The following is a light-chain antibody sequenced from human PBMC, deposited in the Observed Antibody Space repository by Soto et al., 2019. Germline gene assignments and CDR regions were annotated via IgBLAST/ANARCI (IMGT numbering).Light chain of an antibody. J-gene: IGKJ1*01. CDR1: QAIRNQ. V-gene: IGKV1-27*01. CDR2: AAS. Sequence: DIQMTQSPSSLSASVGDRVTITCRASQAIRNQIAWYQQKSGKVPKLLMYAASTLQAGVPSRFSGSGSGTDFTLTISSLQPEDVATYYCQKYFSAPWTFGQGTKVEIK. CDR3: QKYFSAPWT.